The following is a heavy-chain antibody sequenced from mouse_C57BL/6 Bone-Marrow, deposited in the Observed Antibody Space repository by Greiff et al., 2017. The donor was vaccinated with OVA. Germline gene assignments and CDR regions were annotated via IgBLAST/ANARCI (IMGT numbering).Heavy chain of an antibody. V-gene: IGHV1-52*01. CDR2: IDPSDSET. CDR3: ARRELRLRGYYFDY. D-gene: IGHD3-2*02. Sequence: QVQLQQPGAELVRPGSSVKLSCKASGYTFTSYWMHWVKQRPIQGLEWIGNIDPSDSETHYNQKFKDKATLTVDKSSSPAYMQLSSLTSEDSAVYYGARRELRLRGYYFDYWGQGTTLTVSS. CDR1: GYTFTSYW. J-gene: IGHJ2*01.